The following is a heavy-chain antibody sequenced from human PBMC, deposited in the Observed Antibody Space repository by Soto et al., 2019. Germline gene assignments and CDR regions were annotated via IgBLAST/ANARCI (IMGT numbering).Heavy chain of an antibody. Sequence: EVQLVESGGGLVQPGGSLRLSCAASGFTFSTYWMYWVRQAPGKGLVWVSRTNSDGSDTSYADSVKGRLTISRDIAKNTLYLQMNSLRAEDTAVYYCARDRGWSLFDYWGQGTLVTVSS. CDR3: ARDRGWSLFDY. V-gene: IGHV3-74*01. J-gene: IGHJ4*02. CDR2: TNSDGSDT. CDR1: GFTFSTYW. D-gene: IGHD6-19*01.